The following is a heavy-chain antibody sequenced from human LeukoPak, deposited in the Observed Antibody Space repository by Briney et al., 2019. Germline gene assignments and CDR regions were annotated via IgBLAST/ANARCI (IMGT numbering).Heavy chain of an antibody. V-gene: IGHV4-34*01. CDR1: GGSFSGYY. D-gene: IGHD6-13*01. Sequence: SETLSLTCAVYGGSFSGYYWSWIRQPPGKGLEWIGEINHSGSTNYNPSLKSRVPISVDTSKNQFSLKLSSVTAADTAVYYCARGRGSSSWYHCYFDLWGRGTLVTVSS. J-gene: IGHJ2*01. CDR2: INHSGST. CDR3: ARGRGSSSWYHCYFDL.